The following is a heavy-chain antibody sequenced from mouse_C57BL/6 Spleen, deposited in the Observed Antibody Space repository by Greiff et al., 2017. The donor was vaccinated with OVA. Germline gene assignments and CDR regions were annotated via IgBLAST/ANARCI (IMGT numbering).Heavy chain of an antibody. CDR2: FYPGSGSI. V-gene: IGHV1-62-2*01. D-gene: IGHD2-4*01. CDR3: ARQKHDYAWFAY. J-gene: IGHJ3*01. CDR1: GYTFTEYT. Sequence: QVHVKQSGAELVKPGASVKLSCKASGYTFTEYTIHWVKQRSGQGLEWIGWFYPGSGSIKYNEKFKDKATLTADKSSSTVYMELSRLTSEDSAVYFCARQKHDYAWFAYWGQGTLVTVSA.